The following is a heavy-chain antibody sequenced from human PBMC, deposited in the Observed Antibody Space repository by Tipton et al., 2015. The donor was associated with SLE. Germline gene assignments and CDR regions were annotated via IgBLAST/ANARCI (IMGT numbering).Heavy chain of an antibody. CDR1: GGSISSHY. CDR3: ARAGGAFDI. CDR2: IYYSGST. Sequence: TLSLTCTVSGGSISSHYWSWIRQPPGKGLEWIAYIYYSGSTNYNPSLKSRVTISVDTSKNQFSLKLSSVTAADTAVYYCARAGGAFDIWGQGTMVTVSS. D-gene: IGHD2-15*01. V-gene: IGHV4-59*11. J-gene: IGHJ3*02.